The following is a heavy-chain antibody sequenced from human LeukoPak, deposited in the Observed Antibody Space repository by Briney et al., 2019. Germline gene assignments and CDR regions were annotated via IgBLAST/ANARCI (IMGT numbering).Heavy chain of an antibody. CDR1: GFSFSNAW. J-gene: IGHJ4*02. Sequence: PGGSLRLSCAASGFSFSNAWMSWVRQAPGKGLEWVGRIKSKTTGGTTDFAAPVKGRFTISRDDSKNTLYLQMNSLKTEDTAVYYCTTCTGGSCYSDYWGQGTLVSLST. D-gene: IGHD2-15*01. V-gene: IGHV3-15*01. CDR2: IKSKTTGGTT. CDR3: TTCTGGSCYSDY.